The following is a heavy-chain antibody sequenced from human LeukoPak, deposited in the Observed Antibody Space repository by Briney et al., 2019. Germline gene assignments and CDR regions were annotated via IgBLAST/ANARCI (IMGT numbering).Heavy chain of an antibody. CDR2: INQDGSQT. D-gene: IGHD3-22*01. V-gene: IGHV3-7*01. CDR3: ARDSRRDDSSGYYGVY. Sequence: GGSLRLSCAASGFTFSSSWMNWVRQAPGKGLEWVGNINQDGSQTYYVDSVMGRFTISRDNARNSLYLQMNSLRAEDTAVYYCARDSRRDDSSGYYGVYWGQGTLVTVSS. J-gene: IGHJ4*02. CDR1: GFTFSSSW.